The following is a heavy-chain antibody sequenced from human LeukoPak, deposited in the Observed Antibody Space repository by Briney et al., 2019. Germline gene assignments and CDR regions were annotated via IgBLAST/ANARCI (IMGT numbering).Heavy chain of an antibody. CDR2: ISPNSGGT. V-gene: IGHV1-2*06. D-gene: IGHD3-22*01. CDR3: ASSTFPLTTYYYDSSGYLDYFDY. J-gene: IGHJ4*02. CDR1: GYTFTGYY. Sequence: ASVKVSCKASGYTFTGYYMHWVRQAPGQGLEWMGRISPNSGGTNYAQKFQGRVTMTRDTSISTAYMELSRLRSDDTAVYYCASSTFPLTTYYYDSSGYLDYFDYWGQGTLVTVSS.